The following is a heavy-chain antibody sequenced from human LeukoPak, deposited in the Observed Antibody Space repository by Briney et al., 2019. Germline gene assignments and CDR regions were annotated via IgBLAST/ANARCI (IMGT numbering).Heavy chain of an antibody. V-gene: IGHV4-34*01. Sequence: SETLSLTCAVYGGSFSGYYWSWIRQPPGKGLEWIGEINHSGSTNYNPSLKSRVTISVDTPKNQFSLKLSSVTAADTAVYYCARGRGYLNYWGQGTLVTVSS. CDR3: ARGRGYLNY. D-gene: IGHD3-3*01. J-gene: IGHJ4*02. CDR2: INHSGST. CDR1: GGSFSGYY.